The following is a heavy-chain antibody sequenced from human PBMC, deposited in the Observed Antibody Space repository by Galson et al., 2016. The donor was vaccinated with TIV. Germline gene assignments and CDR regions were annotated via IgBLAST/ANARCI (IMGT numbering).Heavy chain of an antibody. V-gene: IGHV1-2*07. CDR2: INPNAGDTGCT. D-gene: IGHD2-2*02. CDR1: GYKFIDYY. CDR3: ARDHTLGPNWYLDL. Sequence: SVKVSCKASGYKFIDYYLHWVRQAPGQGLEWMGWINPNAGDTGCTLLAHKFQGRVTMTKDTSTSSVYMEVTSLQSDDTAVYYCARDHTLGPNWYLDLWGRGTLVIVSS. J-gene: IGHJ2*01.